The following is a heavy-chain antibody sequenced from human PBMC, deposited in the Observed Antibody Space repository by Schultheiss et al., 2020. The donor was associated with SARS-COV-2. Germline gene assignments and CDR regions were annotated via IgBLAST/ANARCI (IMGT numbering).Heavy chain of an antibody. CDR1: GYTFTGYY. CDR2: INPNSGGT. J-gene: IGHJ6*03. CDR3: ARERIPQRRPYCDNDVDL. D-gene: IGHD6-25*01. V-gene: IGHV1-2*02. Sequence: ASVKVSCKASGYTFTGYYMHWVRQAPGQGLEWMGWINPNSGGTNYAQKFQGRVTMTRDKSISTAYMELSRLRSDDTAVYYYARERIPQRRPYCDNDVDLWGRETSVTVSS.